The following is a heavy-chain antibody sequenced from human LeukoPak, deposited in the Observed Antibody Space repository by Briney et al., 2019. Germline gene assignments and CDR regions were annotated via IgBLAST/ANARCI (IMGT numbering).Heavy chain of an antibody. D-gene: IGHD5-12*01. Sequence: GGSLRLSCAASGITFSIYAMTWVRQAPGQGLEWVSSISNSGGTYYADSVKGRFTISRDNSKNTLHLQMNSLRAEDTAVYYCAKEWIKEGGQGTLVTVSS. J-gene: IGHJ4*02. CDR3: AKEWIKE. CDR1: GITFSIYA. V-gene: IGHV3-23*01. CDR2: ISNSGGT.